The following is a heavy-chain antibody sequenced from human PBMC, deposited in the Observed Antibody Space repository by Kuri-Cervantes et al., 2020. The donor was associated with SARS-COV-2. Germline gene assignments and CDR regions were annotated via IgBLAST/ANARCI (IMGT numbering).Heavy chain of an antibody. D-gene: IGHD3-3*01. CDR1: GFTFSSYA. V-gene: IGHV3-23*01. CDR3: AKVETASLDY. Sequence: GESLKISCAASGFTFSSYAMSWVRQAPGKGLEWVSAISGSGGSTYYADSVKGRFTISRDNSKNSLYLEMNSLRPEDTAVYYCAKVETASLDYWGQGTLVTCYS. CDR2: ISGSGGST. J-gene: IGHJ4*02.